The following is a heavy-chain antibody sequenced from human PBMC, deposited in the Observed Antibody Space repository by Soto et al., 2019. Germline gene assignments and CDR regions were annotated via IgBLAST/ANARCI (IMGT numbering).Heavy chain of an antibody. D-gene: IGHD2-8*02. V-gene: IGHV4-4*07. CDR1: GASITGTSY. CDR3: ARGMTPPGAPAWYYFDY. J-gene: IGHJ4*02. CDR2: FSLSGTT. Sequence: SETLSLTCTVSGASITGTSYWSWIRQPAGKGLEWIGRFSLSGTTNYNPSLRSRVTMSADVSKNQFSLRLTSVTAADTALYYCARGMTPPGAPAWYYFDYWGQGTLVTVYS.